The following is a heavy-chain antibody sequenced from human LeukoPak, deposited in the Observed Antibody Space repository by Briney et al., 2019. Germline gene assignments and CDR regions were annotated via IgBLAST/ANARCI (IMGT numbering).Heavy chain of an antibody. CDR3: ARAPYGDWPSMSY. V-gene: IGHV3-23*01. Sequence: GGSLRLSCAASGFTFSSYAMSWVRQAPGKGLEWVSAISGSGGSTYYADSVKGRFTISRDNPKNTLYLQMNSLRAEDTAVYYCARAPYGDWPSMSYWGQGTLVTVSS. J-gene: IGHJ4*02. D-gene: IGHD4-17*01. CDR1: GFTFSSYA. CDR2: ISGSGGST.